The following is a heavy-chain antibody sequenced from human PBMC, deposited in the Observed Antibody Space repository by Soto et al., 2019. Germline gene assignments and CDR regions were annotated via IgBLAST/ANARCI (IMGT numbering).Heavy chain of an antibody. CDR1: GGTFSSYA. J-gene: IGHJ5*02. CDR2: IIPIFGTA. D-gene: IGHD2-2*01. Sequence: ASVKVSGKASGGTFSSYAISWVRQAPGQGLEWMGGIIPIFGTANYAQKFQGRVTITADESTSTAYMELSSLRSEDTAVYYCARESIGYCSSTSCNQTRGFDPWGQGTLVTVSS. V-gene: IGHV1-69*13. CDR3: ARESIGYCSSTSCNQTRGFDP.